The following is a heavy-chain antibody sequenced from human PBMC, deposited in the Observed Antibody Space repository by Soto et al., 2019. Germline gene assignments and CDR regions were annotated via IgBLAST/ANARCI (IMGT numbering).Heavy chain of an antibody. CDR1: GGTFNNYA. V-gene: IGHV1-69*01. D-gene: IGHD3-10*01. Sequence: QVLLVQSGPEVKKPGSSVKVSCKASGGTFNNYAINWVRQAPGNGLEWMGGIIPTFGTGNHAQKFQGRVTITADEPTATAYMELNRLRSEDTAIYYCASFDGTLVRGGRSSPYEMDVWGQGTTVIVSS. CDR2: IIPTFGTG. J-gene: IGHJ6*02. CDR3: ASFDGTLVRGGRSSPYEMDV.